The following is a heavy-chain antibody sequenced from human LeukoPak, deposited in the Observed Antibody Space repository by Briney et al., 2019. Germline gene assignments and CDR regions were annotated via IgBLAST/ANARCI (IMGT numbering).Heavy chain of an antibody. CDR3: ARGKLVSRDSSGYYRYYFDY. J-gene: IGHJ4*02. CDR1: GGSFSGYY. V-gene: IGHV4-34*01. CDR2: INHSGST. D-gene: IGHD3-22*01. Sequence: PSETLSLTCAVYGGSFSGYYWSWIRQPPGKGLEWIGEINHSGSTNYYPSLKSRVTISVDTSKNQFSLKLSSVTAADTAVYYCARGKLVSRDSSGYYRYYFDYWGQGTLVTVSS.